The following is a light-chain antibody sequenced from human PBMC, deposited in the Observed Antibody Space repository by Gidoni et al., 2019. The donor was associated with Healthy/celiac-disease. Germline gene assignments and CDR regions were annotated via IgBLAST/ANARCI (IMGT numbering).Light chain of an antibody. J-gene: IGKJ2*01. CDR1: QSIRSY. CDR2: DAS. CDR3: QQRSNWVYT. Sequence: EIVLTQSPATLSLSPGERATLSCRASQSIRSYLAWYQQKHGQAPRLLIYDASNRATGIPARFSGSGSGTDFTLTISSLEPEDFALYYCQQRSNWVYTFGQGTKLEIK. V-gene: IGKV3-11*01.